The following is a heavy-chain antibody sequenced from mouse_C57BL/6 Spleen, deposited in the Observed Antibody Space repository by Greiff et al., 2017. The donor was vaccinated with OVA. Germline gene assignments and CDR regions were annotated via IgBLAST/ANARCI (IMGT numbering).Heavy chain of an antibody. CDR3: ASPSTARAPFDY. D-gene: IGHD1-2*01. J-gene: IGHJ2*01. CDR2: IYPGDGDT. V-gene: IGHV1-82*01. CDR1: GYAFSSSW. Sequence: VQLQQSGPELVKPGASVKISCKASGYAFSSSWMNWVKQRPGTGLEWIGRIYPGDGDTNYNGKFKGKATLTADKSSSTAYMQLSSLTSEDSAVYFCASPSTARAPFDYWGQGTTLTVSS.